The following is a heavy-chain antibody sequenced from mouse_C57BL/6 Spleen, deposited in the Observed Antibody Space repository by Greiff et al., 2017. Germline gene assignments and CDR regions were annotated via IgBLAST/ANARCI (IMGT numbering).Heavy chain of an antibody. CDR1: GYTFTSYW. Sequence: VQLQQPGAELVKPGASVKLSCKASGYTFTSYWMQWVKQRPGQGLEWIGEIDPSDSYTNYNQKFKGKATLTVDTSSSTAYMQLSSLTSEDSAVYYCARGRGKKYYYAMDYWGQGTSVTVSS. CDR2: IDPSDSYT. CDR3: ARGRGKKYYYAMDY. D-gene: IGHD2-1*01. V-gene: IGHV1-50*01. J-gene: IGHJ4*01.